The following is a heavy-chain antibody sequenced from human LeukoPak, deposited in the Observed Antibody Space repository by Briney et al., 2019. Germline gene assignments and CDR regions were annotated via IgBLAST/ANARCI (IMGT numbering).Heavy chain of an antibody. CDR1: GFTFSNYW. V-gene: IGHV3-74*01. CDR3: ARGAIWRSDAFDI. D-gene: IGHD3-16*01. Sequence: GGSLRLSCAASGFTFSNYWMHWVRQAPGKGLVWVSRINSDGSSTSYADSVKGRFTISRDNAKNTLYLQMNSLRAEDTAVYYCARGAIWRSDAFDIWGQGTMVTVSS. J-gene: IGHJ3*02. CDR2: INSDGSST.